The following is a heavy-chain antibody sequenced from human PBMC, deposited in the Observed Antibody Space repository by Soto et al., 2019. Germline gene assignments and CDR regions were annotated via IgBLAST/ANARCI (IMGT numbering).Heavy chain of an antibody. CDR2: INHSGST. Sequence: PSETLSLTCAVYGGSFSGYYWSWIRQPPGKGLEWIGEINHSGSTNYNPSLKSRVTISVDTSKNHFSLKLSSVTAADTAVYYCARGRLYGMDVWGQGTTVTVSS. CDR1: GGSFSGYY. CDR3: ARGRLYGMDV. J-gene: IGHJ6*02. V-gene: IGHV4-34*01.